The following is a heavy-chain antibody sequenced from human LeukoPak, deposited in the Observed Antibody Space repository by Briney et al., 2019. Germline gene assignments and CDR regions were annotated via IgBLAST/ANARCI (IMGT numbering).Heavy chain of an antibody. J-gene: IGHJ4*02. CDR1: GFTFSLSA. D-gene: IGHD2-21*01. CDR3: AKESFRPALLDF. CDR2: ISNSGGTT. Sequence: PGGSLRLSCAASGFTFSLSAMTWVRQAPGKGLECVSTISNSGGTTYYADSVKGRFSISRGNSKNTLSLEMSSLRTEDTAIYYCAKESFRPALLDFWGQGSLVTVSS. V-gene: IGHV3-23*01.